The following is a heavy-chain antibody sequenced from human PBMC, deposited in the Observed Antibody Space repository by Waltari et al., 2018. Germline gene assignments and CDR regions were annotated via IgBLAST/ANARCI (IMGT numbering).Heavy chain of an antibody. D-gene: IGHD7-27*01. Sequence: QVQLQESGPGLVKPSQTLSLTCTVSGDSITSNSFYWNWVRQPTGKGLEWIGRFHSSEYINYNPSLKSRVTISRDTSKKQFFLKLTSVTAADTAFYYCVREVTKVELGRRLPHFFDSWGQGTLVTVSS. J-gene: IGHJ5*01. CDR1: GDSITSNSFY. CDR2: FHSSEYI. V-gene: IGHV4-61*02. CDR3: VREVTKVELGRRLPHFFDS.